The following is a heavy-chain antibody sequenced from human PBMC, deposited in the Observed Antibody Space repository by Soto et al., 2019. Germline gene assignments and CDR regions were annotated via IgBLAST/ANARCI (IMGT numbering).Heavy chain of an antibody. CDR1: GGSIISGDYY. Sequence: SETLSLTCTVSGGSIISGDYYWSWIRQPPGKGLEWIGYIYYSGSTYYNPSLKSRVTISVDTSKNQFSLKLSSVTAADTAVYYCARDREGLGSGKSVAFDIWGQGTMVTVSS. J-gene: IGHJ3*02. CDR3: ARDREGLGSGKSVAFDI. V-gene: IGHV4-30-4*01. CDR2: IYYSGST. D-gene: IGHD3-3*01.